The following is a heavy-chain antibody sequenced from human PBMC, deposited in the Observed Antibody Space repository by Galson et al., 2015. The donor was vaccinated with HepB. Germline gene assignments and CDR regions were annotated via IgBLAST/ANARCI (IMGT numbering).Heavy chain of an antibody. J-gene: IGHJ4*02. V-gene: IGHV1-46*01. CDR2: INPSGGST. Sequence: SVKVSCKASGYTFTSYYMHWVRQAPGQGLEWMGIINPSGGSTSYAQKFQGRVTMTRDTSTSTVYMELSSLRSEDTAVYYCARDGVIEMATTPFDYWGQGTLVTVSS. D-gene: IGHD5-24*01. CDR3: ARDGVIEMATTPFDY. CDR1: GYTFTSYY.